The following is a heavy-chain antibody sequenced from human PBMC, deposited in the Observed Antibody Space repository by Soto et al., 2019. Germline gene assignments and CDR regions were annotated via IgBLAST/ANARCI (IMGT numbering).Heavy chain of an antibody. V-gene: IGHV1-18*01. J-gene: IGHJ6*02. CDR2: ISAYNGNT. CDR1: GYTFTSYA. Sequence: GASVKVSCKASGYTFTSYAMHWVRQAPGQGLEWMGWISAYNGNTNYAQKLQGRVTMTTDTSTSTAYMELRSLRSDDTAVYYCARVIAVGGGALYSYYGMDVWGQGTTVTVSS. D-gene: IGHD6-19*01. CDR3: ARVIAVGGGALYSYYGMDV.